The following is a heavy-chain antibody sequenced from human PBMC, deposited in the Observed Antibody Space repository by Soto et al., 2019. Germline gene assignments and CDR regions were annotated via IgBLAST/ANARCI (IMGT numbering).Heavy chain of an antibody. CDR1: GFTFSSYA. J-gene: IGHJ6*02. CDR3: AKLTTVTPFYGMEV. D-gene: IGHD4-17*01. V-gene: IGHV3-23*01. Sequence: TGGSLRLSCAASGFTFSSYAMIWVRQAPGKGLEWVSAISGSGGSTYYADSVKGRFTISRDNSKNTLYLQMNSLRAEDTAVYYCAKLTTVTPFYGMEVWGQGTTVTVSS. CDR2: ISGSGGST.